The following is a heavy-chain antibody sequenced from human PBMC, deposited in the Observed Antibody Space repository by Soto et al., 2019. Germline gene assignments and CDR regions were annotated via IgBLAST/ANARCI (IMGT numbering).Heavy chain of an antibody. CDR1: GYTFTSYG. Sequence: ASVKVSCKASGYTFTSYGISWVRQAPGQGLEWMGWISAYNGNTNYAQKLQGRVTMTTDTSTSTAYMELRSLRSDDTAVYYCARESPDSLTGYSPLDAFDFWGQGTMVTVSS. CDR3: ARESPDSLTGYSPLDAFDF. J-gene: IGHJ3*01. V-gene: IGHV1-18*01. D-gene: IGHD3-9*01. CDR2: ISAYNGNT.